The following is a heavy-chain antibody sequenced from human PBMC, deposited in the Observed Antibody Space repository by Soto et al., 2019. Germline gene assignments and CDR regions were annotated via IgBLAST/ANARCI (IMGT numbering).Heavy chain of an antibody. CDR3: ASRGYSYGSGDY. Sequence: QVQLQQWGAGLLKPSETLSLTCAVYGGSFSGYYWSWIRQPPGKGLEWIGEINHSGSTNYNPSLKSRVTISVDTSKNQFSRKLSSVTAADTAVYYCASRGYSYGSGDYWGQGTLVTVSS. CDR1: GGSFSGYY. V-gene: IGHV4-34*01. CDR2: INHSGST. D-gene: IGHD5-18*01. J-gene: IGHJ4*02.